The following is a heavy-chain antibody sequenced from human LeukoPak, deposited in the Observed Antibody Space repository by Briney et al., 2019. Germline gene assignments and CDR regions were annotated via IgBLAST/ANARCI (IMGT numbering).Heavy chain of an antibody. CDR1: GFTFITYA. D-gene: IGHD1-1*01. V-gene: IGHV3-23*01. CDR3: ARGGIYNSGFEY. J-gene: IGHJ4*02. CDR2: IRSSGETT. Sequence: RGSLRLSCAPSGFTFITYAMSWGRQAPGKGLGWVSSIRSSGETTYYADSVKGRFTISRDNSRNTVFLQMNGLTAEDTAVYYCARGGIYNSGFEYWGRGTLVTVAS.